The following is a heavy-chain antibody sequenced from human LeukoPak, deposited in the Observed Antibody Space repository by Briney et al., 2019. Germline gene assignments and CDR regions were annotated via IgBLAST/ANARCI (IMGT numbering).Heavy chain of an antibody. Sequence: GGSLRLSCAASGFSFSNSGMHWVRQTPGKGLEWVAVIWYDGSNEYYADAVKGRFPISRDNSKNTVHLQMNSLRVEDTSVYYCAREISMFVNAFDLWGQGTLVTVTS. V-gene: IGHV3-33*01. CDR2: IWYDGSNE. CDR1: GFSFSNSG. J-gene: IGHJ3*01. CDR3: AREISMFVNAFDL. D-gene: IGHD3-10*02.